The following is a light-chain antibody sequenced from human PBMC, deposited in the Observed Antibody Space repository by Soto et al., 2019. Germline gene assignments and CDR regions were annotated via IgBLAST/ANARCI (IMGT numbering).Light chain of an antibody. V-gene: IGLV2-14*01. CDR1: SSDVGGYNL. CDR2: EVS. J-gene: IGLJ3*02. CDR3: FSYTSTTTLWV. Sequence: QSVLTQPASVSGSPGQSITISCTGTSSDVGGYNLVSWFQQHPGKAPKLMIYEVSNRPSGVSNRFSGSKSGDTASLTISGLQADDEAEYYCFSYTSTTTLWVFGGGTKLTVL.